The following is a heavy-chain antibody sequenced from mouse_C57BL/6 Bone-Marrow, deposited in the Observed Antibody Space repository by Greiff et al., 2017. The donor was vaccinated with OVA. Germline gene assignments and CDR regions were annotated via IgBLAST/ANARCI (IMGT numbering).Heavy chain of an antibody. J-gene: IGHJ4*01. V-gene: IGHV1-55*01. D-gene: IGHD1-1*02. CDR2: IYPGSGST. CDR1: GYTFTSYW. Sequence: QVQLQQPGAELVKPGASVKMSCKASGYTFTSYWITWVKQRPGQGLEWIGDIYPGSGSTNYNEKFKSKATLTVDTSSSAAYMQLSSLTSEDSAVYYGADYGLYDAMDYWGQGTSVTVSS. CDR3: ADYGLYDAMDY.